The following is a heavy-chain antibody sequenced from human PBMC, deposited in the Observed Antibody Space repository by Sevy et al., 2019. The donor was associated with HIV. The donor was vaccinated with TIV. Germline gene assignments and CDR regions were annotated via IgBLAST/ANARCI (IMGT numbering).Heavy chain of an antibody. J-gene: IGHJ4*01. Sequence: SETLSLTCVVSGYSISSGYYWAWIRQPPGKGLEWIGSVHHTGSTYYNPSLKSRVTMLVDTSNNQFSLKLTSVTAADTAVDYCARQGLGGALRLFDFWGHGTLVTVSS. V-gene: IGHV4-38-2*01. D-gene: IGHD3-16*01. CDR1: GYSISSGYY. CDR3: ARQGLGGALRLFDF. CDR2: VHHTGST.